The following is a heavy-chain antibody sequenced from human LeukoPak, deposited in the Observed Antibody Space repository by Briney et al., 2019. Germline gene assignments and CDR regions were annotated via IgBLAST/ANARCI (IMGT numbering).Heavy chain of an antibody. CDR3: AKGIDSRSLFDY. D-gene: IGHD6-6*01. J-gene: IGHJ4*02. Sequence: GGSLRLSCAASGFTFSSYAMSWVRQAPGKGLEWVSAINGNGGSTYYTDSMKGRFVISRDNSKNTLYLQMNSLRAEDTAVYYCAKGIDSRSLFDYWGQGTLVTVSS. V-gene: IGHV3-23*01. CDR2: INGNGGST. CDR1: GFTFSSYA.